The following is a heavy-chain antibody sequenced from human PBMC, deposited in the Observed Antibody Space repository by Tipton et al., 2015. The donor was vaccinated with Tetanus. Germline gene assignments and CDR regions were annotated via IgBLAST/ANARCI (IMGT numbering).Heavy chain of an antibody. CDR2: INHSGSA. Sequence: TLSLTCTVSGGSVRSGSYYWNWIRQSPGKGLEWIGEINHSGSAKYIPSLKSRATISVDTSKNQFSLNLSSVTAADTAVYYCARLILGRSKEVAGIRYYYYYGLDVWGQGTTVTVTS. J-gene: IGHJ6*02. CDR3: ARLILGRSKEVAGIRYYYYYGLDV. V-gene: IGHV4-61*01. D-gene: IGHD6-19*01. CDR1: GGSVRSGSYY.